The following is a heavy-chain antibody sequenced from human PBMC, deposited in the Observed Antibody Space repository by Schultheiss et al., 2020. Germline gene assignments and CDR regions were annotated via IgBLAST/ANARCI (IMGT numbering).Heavy chain of an antibody. D-gene: IGHD6-19*01. V-gene: IGHV2-70*04. CDR2: IDWDDDK. Sequence: SGPTLVKPTQTLTLTCTFSGFSLSTSGMRVSWIRQPPGKALEWLARIDWDDDKFYSTSLKTRLTIYKDTSKNQVVLTMTNMDPVDTDTYYCARNQYSSGWRNAYYFDYWGQGTLVTVSS. CDR3: ARNQYSSGWRNAYYFDY. J-gene: IGHJ4*02. CDR1: GFSLSTSGMR.